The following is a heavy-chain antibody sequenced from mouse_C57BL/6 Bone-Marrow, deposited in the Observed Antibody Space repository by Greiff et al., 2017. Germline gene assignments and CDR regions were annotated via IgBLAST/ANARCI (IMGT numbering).Heavy chain of an antibody. CDR2: IDPSDSET. J-gene: IGHJ3*01. CDR3: ARGLLRQYLPAWFAY. D-gene: IGHD1-1*01. Sequence: VQLQQPGAELVRPGSSVKLSCKASGYTFTSYWMHWVKQRPIQGLEWIGNIDPSDSETHYNQKFKDKATLTVDKSSSTAYMQLSSLTSEDSAVYYCARGLLRQYLPAWFAYWGQGTLVTVSA. CDR1: GYTFTSYW. V-gene: IGHV1-52*01.